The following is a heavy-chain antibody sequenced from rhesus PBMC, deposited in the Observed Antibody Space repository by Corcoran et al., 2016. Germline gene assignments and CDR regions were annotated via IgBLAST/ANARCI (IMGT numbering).Heavy chain of an antibody. D-gene: IGHD4-35*01. Sequence: QVQLQESGPGLVKPSETLSVTCAVSGYSISSGYGWGWIRQPPGKGLEWIGQIYGGSGCTYYNPTLKSRVTFSKDTSNSRFSLTLSSVTAADTAVYYCARGDYGNLRAFDYWGQGVLVTVSS. CDR2: IYGGSGCT. CDR1: GYSISSGYG. V-gene: IGHV4-127*01. CDR3: ARGDYGNLRAFDY. J-gene: IGHJ4*01.